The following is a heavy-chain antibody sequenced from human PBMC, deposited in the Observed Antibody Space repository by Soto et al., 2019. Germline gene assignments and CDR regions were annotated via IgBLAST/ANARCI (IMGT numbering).Heavy chain of an antibody. CDR1: GGSISSSSYY. Sequence: NPSETLSLTCTVSGGSISSSSYYWGWIRQPPGKGLEWIGSIYYSGSTYYNPSLKSRVTISVDTSKNQFSLKLSSVTAADTAVYYCARKDVYYYDSSGLYGGLDYWGQGTLVTVSS. V-gene: IGHV4-39*01. CDR2: IYYSGST. D-gene: IGHD3-22*01. J-gene: IGHJ4*02. CDR3: ARKDVYYYDSSGLYGGLDY.